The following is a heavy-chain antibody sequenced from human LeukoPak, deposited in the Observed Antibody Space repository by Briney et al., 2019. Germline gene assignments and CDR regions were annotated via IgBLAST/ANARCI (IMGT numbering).Heavy chain of an antibody. Sequence: PSETLSLTCAVYGGSFSGYYWSWIRQPPGKGLEWIGEINHSGSTNYNPSLKSRVTISVDTSKNQFSLKLSSVTAADTAVYYCARDPNYGSGGVLYGMDVWGQGTTVTVSS. J-gene: IGHJ6*02. CDR1: GGSFSGYY. CDR3: ARDPNYGSGGVLYGMDV. CDR2: INHSGST. V-gene: IGHV4-34*01. D-gene: IGHD3-10*01.